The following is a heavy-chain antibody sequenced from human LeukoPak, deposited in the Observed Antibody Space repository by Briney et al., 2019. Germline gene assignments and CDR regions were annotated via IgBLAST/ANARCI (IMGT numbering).Heavy chain of an antibody. Sequence: SVRVSCKASGGTFSSYAISWVRQAPGQGLEWMGGIIPIFGTANYAQKFQGRVTITTDESTSTAYMELSSLRSEDTAVYYCARDPAYSSGWYRFDPWGQGTLVTVSS. V-gene: IGHV1-69*05. J-gene: IGHJ5*02. CDR3: ARDPAYSSGWYRFDP. D-gene: IGHD6-19*01. CDR1: GGTFSSYA. CDR2: IIPIFGTA.